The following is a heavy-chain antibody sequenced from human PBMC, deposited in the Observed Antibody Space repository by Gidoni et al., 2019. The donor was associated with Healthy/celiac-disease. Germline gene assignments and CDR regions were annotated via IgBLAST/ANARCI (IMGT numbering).Heavy chain of an antibody. CDR2: IDSGGST. J-gene: IGHJ4*02. D-gene: IGHD4-17*01. V-gene: IGHV3-53*02. CDR3: ARARGPHYGDYGFDD. CDR1: GFTVSSNY. Sequence: EVQPVETGGGLIQPGGSLRLSCAASGFTVSSNYMSWVRQAPGKGLEWVSVIDSGGSTYYADSVKSRFTISRDNSKNTLYLQMDSLRAEDTAVYYCARARGPHYGDYGFDDWGQGTLVTVSS.